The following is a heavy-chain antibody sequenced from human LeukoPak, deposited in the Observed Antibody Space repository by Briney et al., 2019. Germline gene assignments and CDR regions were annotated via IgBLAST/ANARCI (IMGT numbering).Heavy chain of an antibody. CDR2: INTDGSST. V-gene: IGHV3-74*01. CDR1: GFTFSSYW. CDR3: ATSSC. D-gene: IGHD6-19*01. J-gene: IGHJ4*02. Sequence: GGSLRLSCAAAGFTFSSYWMHWGRQPPGKGLVWVSRINTDGSSTTYADSVKGRFTITRDNTKNSLYLQMNSLRAEDTALYYCATSSCWGQGTLVTVTS.